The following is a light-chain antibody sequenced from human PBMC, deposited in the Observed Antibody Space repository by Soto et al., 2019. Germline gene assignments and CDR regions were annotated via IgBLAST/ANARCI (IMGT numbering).Light chain of an antibody. CDR3: SSYTTSSTLLYV. CDR2: EVS. J-gene: IGLJ1*01. CDR1: SSDVGGYNS. Sequence: QSALTQPASVSGSPGQSITISCTGTSSDVGGYNSVSWYQQHPGKAPKLMIYEVSNRPSGVSNRFSGSKSGNTASLTISGFQAEDEADYYCSSYTTSSTLLYVFGTGTKLTVL. V-gene: IGLV2-14*01.